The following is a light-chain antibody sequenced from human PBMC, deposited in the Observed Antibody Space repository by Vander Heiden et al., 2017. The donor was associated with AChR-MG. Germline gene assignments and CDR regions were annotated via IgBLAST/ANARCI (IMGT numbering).Light chain of an antibody. CDR3: QQYDNLPLT. J-gene: IGKJ4*01. CDR1: QDISNY. V-gene: IGKV1-33*01. Sequence: TPMTQSPSSLSASVGDRVTITCQASQDISNYLNWYQQKPGKAPKLLIYDASNLETGVPSRFSGSGSGTDFTFTISSLQPEDIATYYCQQYDNLPLTFGGGTKVEIK. CDR2: DAS.